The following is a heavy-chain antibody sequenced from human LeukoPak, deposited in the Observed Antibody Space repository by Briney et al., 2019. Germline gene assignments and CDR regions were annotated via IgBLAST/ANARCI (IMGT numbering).Heavy chain of an antibody. Sequence: PSETLSLTCTVSGGSISSGSYYWSWIRQPAGKGLEWIGRFYTSGSTNYNPSLKSRVTISVDTSKNQFSLKLSSVTAADTAVYYCARARAAAGKNWFDPWGQGTLVTVSS. D-gene: IGHD6-13*01. V-gene: IGHV4-61*02. J-gene: IGHJ5*02. CDR1: GGSISSGSYY. CDR3: ARARAAAGKNWFDP. CDR2: FYTSGST.